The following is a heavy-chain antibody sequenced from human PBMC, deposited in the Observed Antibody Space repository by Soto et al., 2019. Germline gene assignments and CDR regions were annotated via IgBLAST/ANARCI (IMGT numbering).Heavy chain of an antibody. CDR3: SHSPLDFFTVYYGWFDP. CDR2: IYWNDDK. V-gene: IGHV2-5*01. CDR1: GFSLSTSGVG. J-gene: IGHJ5*02. Sequence: GPTLVKPTQTLTLTCTFSGFSLSTSGVGVGWIRQQPGKALEWLARIYWNDDKHYSPSLKSRLTITKDTSKNQVVLTMSHMDPVYTATYYCSHSPLDFFTVYYGWFDPWGHGALVTVSS. D-gene: IGHD3-9*01.